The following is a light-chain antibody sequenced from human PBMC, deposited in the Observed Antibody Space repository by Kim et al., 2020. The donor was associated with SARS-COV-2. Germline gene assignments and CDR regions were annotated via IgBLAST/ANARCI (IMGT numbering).Light chain of an antibody. CDR1: SLRSYY. CDR2: GKN. CDR3: NSRDSSGNHLV. Sequence: SSELTQDPAVSVALGQTVRITCRGDSLRSYYASWYQQKPGQAPVLVIYGKNNRPSGIPDRFSGSSSGNTAPLTITGAQAEDEADYYCNSRDSSGNHLVFG. J-gene: IGLJ3*02. V-gene: IGLV3-19*01.